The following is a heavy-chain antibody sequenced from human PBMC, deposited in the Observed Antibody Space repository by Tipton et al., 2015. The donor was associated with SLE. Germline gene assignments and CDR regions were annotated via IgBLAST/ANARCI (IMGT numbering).Heavy chain of an antibody. Sequence: TLSLTCTVSGGSISSSSYYWGWIRQPPGKGLEWIGSIYYSGSTNYNPSLKSRVTISVDTSKNQFSLKLSSVTAADTAVYYCARLEQGGIREWFRDWGQGTLVTVSS. D-gene: IGHD3-3*01. V-gene: IGHV4-39*07. CDR2: IYYSGST. CDR1: GGSISSSSYY. CDR3: ARLEQGGIREWFRD. J-gene: IGHJ4*02.